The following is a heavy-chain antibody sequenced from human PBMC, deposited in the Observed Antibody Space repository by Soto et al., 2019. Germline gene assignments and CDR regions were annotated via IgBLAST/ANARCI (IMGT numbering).Heavy chain of an antibody. J-gene: IGHJ5*02. CDR1: AGSISSYY. D-gene: IGHD1-7*01. CDR3: ARLYWNYVFVYWFGP. CDR2: IYYSGST. V-gene: IGHV4-59*08. Sequence: SETLSLTCTVSAGSISSYYWSWIRQPPGKGLEWIGYIYYSGSTNYNPSLKSRVTISVDTSKNQYSLQLSPVTAADTALYYCARLYWNYVFVYWFGPWGQRPLVPVPS.